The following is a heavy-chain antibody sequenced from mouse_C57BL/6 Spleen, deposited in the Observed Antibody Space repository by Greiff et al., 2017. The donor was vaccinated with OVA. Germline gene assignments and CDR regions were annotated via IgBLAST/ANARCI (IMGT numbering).Heavy chain of an antibody. J-gene: IGHJ4*01. V-gene: IGHV1-52*01. CDR3: ASPIHYGSSYAMDY. D-gene: IGHD1-1*01. Sequence: QVHVKQPGAELVRPGSSVKLSCKASGYTFTSYWMHWVKQRPIQGLEWIGNIDPSDSETHYNQKFKDKATLTVDKSSSTAYMQLSSLTSEDSAVYYCASPIHYGSSYAMDYWGQGTSVTVSS. CDR1: GYTFTSYW. CDR2: IDPSDSET.